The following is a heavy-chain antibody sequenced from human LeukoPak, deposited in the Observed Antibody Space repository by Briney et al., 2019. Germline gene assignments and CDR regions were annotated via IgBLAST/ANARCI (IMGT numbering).Heavy chain of an antibody. Sequence: ASVKVSCKASGYTFISYYMHWVRQAPGQGLEWMGIINPSGGSTSYAQKFQGRVTMTRDMSTSTVYMELSSLRSEDTAVYYCARDGDDCSSTSCYPYYFDYWGQGTLVTVSS. CDR3: ARDGDDCSSTSCYPYYFDY. CDR1: GYTFISYY. CDR2: INPSGGST. V-gene: IGHV1-46*01. D-gene: IGHD2-2*01. J-gene: IGHJ4*02.